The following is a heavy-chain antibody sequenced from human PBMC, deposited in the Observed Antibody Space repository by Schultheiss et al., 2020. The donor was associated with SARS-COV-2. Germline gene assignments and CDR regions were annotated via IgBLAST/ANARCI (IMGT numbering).Heavy chain of an antibody. V-gene: IGHV4-34*01. CDR3: ARASFGNTVTIDR. CDR1: GGSFSGYY. D-gene: IGHD4-17*01. CDR2: IYHSGST. Sequence: SETLSLTCAVYGGSFSGYYWSWIRQPAGKGLEWIGEIYHSGSTNYNPSLKSRVTISVDTSKNQFSLKLSSVTAADTAVYYCARASFGNTVTIDRWGQGTLVTVSS. J-gene: IGHJ5*02.